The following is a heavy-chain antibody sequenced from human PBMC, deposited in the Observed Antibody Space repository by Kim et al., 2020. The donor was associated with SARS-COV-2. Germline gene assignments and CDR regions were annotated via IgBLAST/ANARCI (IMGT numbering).Heavy chain of an antibody. J-gene: IGHJ3*02. CDR3: ARHRTVTDAFDI. Sequence: SETLSLTCSVSGGSISSSSYYWGWIRQPPGKGLEWIGSIYYSRSTYYNPSLKSRVTISVDTSKNQFSLKLSSVTAADTAVYYCARHRTVTDAFDIWGQGT. CDR1: GGSISSSSYY. V-gene: IGHV4-39*01. CDR2: IYYSRST. D-gene: IGHD4-17*01.